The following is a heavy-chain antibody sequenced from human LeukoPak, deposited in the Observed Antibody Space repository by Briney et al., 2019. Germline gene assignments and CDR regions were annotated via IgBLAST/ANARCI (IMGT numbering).Heavy chain of an antibody. Sequence: PGGSLRLSCAASGFTFSDYYMSWIRQAPGKGLEWVSYISSSGRSKFYADSVKGRFTISRDNANNSLYLQMNSLRAEDTAVYYCARDRRTGSWFDPWGQGTLVTVSS. J-gene: IGHJ5*02. V-gene: IGHV3-11*01. CDR3: ARDRRTGSWFDP. CDR2: ISSSGRSK. CDR1: GFTFSDYY. D-gene: IGHD3-10*01.